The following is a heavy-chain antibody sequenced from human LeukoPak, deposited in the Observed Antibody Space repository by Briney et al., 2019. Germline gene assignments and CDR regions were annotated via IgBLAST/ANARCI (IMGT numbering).Heavy chain of an antibody. CDR3: AKGPGESSNSARFDP. D-gene: IGHD3-10*01. CDR2: ISYDGSNK. V-gene: IGHV3-30-3*01. J-gene: IGHJ5*02. Sequence: GGSLRLPCAASGFTFSSYAMHWVRQAPGKGLEWVAVISYDGSNKYYADSVKGRFTISRDNAKNSLYLQMNSLRAEDTAVYYCAKGPGESSNSARFDPWGQGTLVTVSS. CDR1: GFTFSSYA.